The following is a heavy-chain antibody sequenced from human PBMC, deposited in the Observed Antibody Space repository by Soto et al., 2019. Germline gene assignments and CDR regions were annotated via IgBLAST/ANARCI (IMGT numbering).Heavy chain of an antibody. CDR1: GFSLSTSGVG. D-gene: IGHD5-12*01. Sequence: QITLKESGPPLVKPTQTLTLTCTFSGFSLSTSGVGVGWIRQPPGKALEWLALIYWDDDKRYSPSLKSRLTITKDTSKNQVVLTMTNMDPVDTAAYYCAHRSEVATTFDYWGQGTLVTVSS. CDR2: IYWDDDK. V-gene: IGHV2-5*02. CDR3: AHRSEVATTFDY. J-gene: IGHJ4*02.